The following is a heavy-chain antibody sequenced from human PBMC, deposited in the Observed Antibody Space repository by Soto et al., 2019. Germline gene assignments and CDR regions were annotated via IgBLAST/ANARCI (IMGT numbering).Heavy chain of an antibody. J-gene: IGHJ5*02. D-gene: IGHD3-3*01. CDR3: ARDYDFWSGPSVVWFDP. V-gene: IGHV1-8*01. CDR1: GYTFTSYD. CDR2: MNPNSGNT. Sequence: QVQLVQSGAEVKKPGASVKVSCKTSGYTFTSYDINWVRQAAGQGLEWMGWMNPNSGNTGYAQRFQGRVTMTRNTSVNTAYTELSSLASEDTAVYYCARDYDFWSGPSVVWFDPWGQGTLVTVSS.